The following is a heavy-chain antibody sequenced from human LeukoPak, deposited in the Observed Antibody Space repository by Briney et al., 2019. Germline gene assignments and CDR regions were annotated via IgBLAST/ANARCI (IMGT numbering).Heavy chain of an antibody. CDR2: TYYRSKWYN. CDR1: ADTASSDSAG. J-gene: IGHJ4*02. Sequence: SQTLSLTCALAADTASSDSAGWDWIRQSPSRGLEWLGRTYYRSKWYNDYAVSVKSRITINPDTSKNQFSLQMNSVTPEDTAVYYCARLNYGFDYWGQGTLVTVSS. CDR3: ARLNYGFDY. V-gene: IGHV6-1*01. D-gene: IGHD3-10*01.